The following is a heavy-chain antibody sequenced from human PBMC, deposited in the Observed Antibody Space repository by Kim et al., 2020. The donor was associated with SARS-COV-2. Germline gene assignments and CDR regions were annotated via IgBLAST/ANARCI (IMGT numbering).Heavy chain of an antibody. D-gene: IGHD1-26*01. CDR2: IIPIFGTA. J-gene: IGHJ5*02. V-gene: IGHV1-69*13. CDR3: ARGKDLGATGWFDP. Sequence: SVKVSCKASGGTFSSYAISWVRQAPGQGLEWMGGIIPIFGTANYAQKFQGRVTITADESTSTAYMELSSLRSEDTAVYYCARGKDLGATGWFDPWGQGTLVTVSS. CDR1: GGTFSSYA.